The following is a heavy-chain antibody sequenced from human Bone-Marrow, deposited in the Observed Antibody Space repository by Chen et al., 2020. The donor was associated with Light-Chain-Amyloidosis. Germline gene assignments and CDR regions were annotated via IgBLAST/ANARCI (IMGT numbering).Heavy chain of an antibody. D-gene: IGHD3-10*01. Sequence: EVQLVESGGGLVQPGGSLRHSCATSGFNFSSFGMSWVRQAPGKGLEWVSTVSGSTVSTYYAGAVKGRFIISRDNSKSTLYLQMNSLRAGDTAVYFCTRKGGYFDFWGQGSLVTVSS. CDR3: TRKGGYFDF. CDR1: GFNFSSFG. J-gene: IGHJ4*02. V-gene: IGHV3-23*04. CDR2: VSGSTVST.